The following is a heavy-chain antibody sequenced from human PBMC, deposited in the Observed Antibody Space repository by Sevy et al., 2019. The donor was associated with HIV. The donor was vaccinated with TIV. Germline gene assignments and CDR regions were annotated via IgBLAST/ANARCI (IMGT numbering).Heavy chain of an antibody. V-gene: IGHV4-34*01. J-gene: IGHJ3*02. D-gene: IGHD2-15*01. Sequence: SETLSLTCAVYGGSLSDYSWNWIRHSPERGLEWIGEITHSGNTNYVSSLKSRVTLSKATSKNQFFLKLNSVTAADTAVYFCARGNDVFGSFDIWGRGTGVTVSS. CDR3: ARGNDVFGSFDI. CDR2: ITHSGNT. CDR1: GGSLSDYS.